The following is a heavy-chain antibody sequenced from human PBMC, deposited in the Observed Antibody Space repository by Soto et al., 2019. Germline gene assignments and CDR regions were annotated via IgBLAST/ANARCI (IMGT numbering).Heavy chain of an antibody. CDR3: ARVRAWDCSSTSCLSYGMDV. J-gene: IGHJ6*02. CDR1: GYTFTGYY. CDR2: INPNSGGT. V-gene: IGHV1-2*04. Sequence: ASVKVSCKASGYTFTGYYMHWVRQAPGQGLEWMGWINPNSGGTNYAQKFQGWVTMTRDTSISTAYMELSRLRSDDTAVYYCARVRAWDCSSTSCLSYGMDVWGQGTTVTVSS. D-gene: IGHD2-2*01.